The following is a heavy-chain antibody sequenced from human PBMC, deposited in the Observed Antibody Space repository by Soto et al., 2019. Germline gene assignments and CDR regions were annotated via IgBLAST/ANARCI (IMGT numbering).Heavy chain of an antibody. Sequence: QVQLVESGGGVVQPGRSLRLSCAASGFTFSSYAMHWVRQAPGKGLEWVAVISYDGSNKYYADSVKGRFTISRDNSKNTLYLQMNSLRAEDTAVYYCARGPSGWKDDYLGQGTLVTVSS. CDR1: GFTFSSYA. J-gene: IGHJ4*02. V-gene: IGHV3-30-3*01. D-gene: IGHD6-19*01. CDR3: ARGPSGWKDDY. CDR2: ISYDGSNK.